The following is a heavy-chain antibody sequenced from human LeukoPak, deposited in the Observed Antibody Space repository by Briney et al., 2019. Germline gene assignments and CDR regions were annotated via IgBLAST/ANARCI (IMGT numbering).Heavy chain of an antibody. CDR1: GFSFSSTA. Sequence: GGSLRLSCAASGFSFSSTAMNWVRQAPGKGLEWVSASGTDGDTYYADSVQGRFTISRDNSRNTLYLQMTSLRADDTAVYYCAKKAPGTYPLDYWGQGTLVSVSP. D-gene: IGHD6-13*01. J-gene: IGHJ4*02. CDR3: AKKAPGTYPLDY. V-gene: IGHV3-23*01. CDR2: SGTDGDT.